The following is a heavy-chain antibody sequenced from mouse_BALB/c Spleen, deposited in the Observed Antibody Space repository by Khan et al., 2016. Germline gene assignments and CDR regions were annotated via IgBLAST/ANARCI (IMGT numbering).Heavy chain of an antibody. CDR2: IWAGGST. CDR3: ACDDQDFDAWFPP. J-gene: IGHJ3*01. V-gene: IGHV2-9*02. CDR1: GFSLTNSG. Sequence: QVQLQQSGPGLVAPSQSLSITCTVSGFSLTNSGVHWVRQPPRKGLDWLGVIWAGGSTDYNSALMSRLSITRDTTQNQVFLKMNSLQTDDTAMYCCACDDQDFDAWFPPGGRGTLVTVSA.